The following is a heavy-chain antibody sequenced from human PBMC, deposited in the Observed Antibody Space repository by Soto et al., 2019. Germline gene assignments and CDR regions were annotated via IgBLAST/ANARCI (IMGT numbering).Heavy chain of an antibody. CDR1: GFTFENYA. D-gene: IGHD6-6*01. Sequence: EVQLVESGGGLVQPGRSLRLSCAASGFTFENYAMHWVRQAPGKGLEWVSGISWKSGSIGYADSVKGRITISRDNAKNTLYRQMNSLRPEDTAFYYHAVSGFPTQRRYSSASYIDYWGQGTVVTVSS. CDR3: AVSGFPTQRRYSSASYIDY. V-gene: IGHV3-9*01. CDR2: ISWKSGSI. J-gene: IGHJ4*02.